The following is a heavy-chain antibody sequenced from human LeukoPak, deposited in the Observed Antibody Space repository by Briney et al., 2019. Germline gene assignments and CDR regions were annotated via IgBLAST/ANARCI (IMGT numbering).Heavy chain of an antibody. J-gene: IGHJ6*03. V-gene: IGHV4-39*07. D-gene: IGHD4-11*01. CDR1: GDSISSSSYY. CDR2: IYYRGST. CDR3: ASYSNYHYYYMDV. Sequence: PSETLSLTCTVSGDSISSSSYYWGWIRQPPGKGLEWIGNIYYRGSTYYNPSLKSRVTISVDTSKNQFSLKLSSVTAADTAVYYCASYSNYHYYYMDVWGKGTTVTVSS.